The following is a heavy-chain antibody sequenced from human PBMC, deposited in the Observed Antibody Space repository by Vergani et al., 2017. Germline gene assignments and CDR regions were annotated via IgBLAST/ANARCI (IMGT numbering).Heavy chain of an antibody. CDR1: GFTFSSYA. V-gene: IGHV3-30-3*01. CDR3: ARVDTATGGGSYYYYYMDV. CDR2: ISYDGSNK. Sequence: VQLLESGGDLVQPGGSLRLSCAASGFTFSSYAMHWVRQAPGKGLEWVAVISYDGSNKYYADSVKGRFTISRDNSKNTLYLQMNSLRAEDTAVYYCARVDTATGGGSYYYYYMDVWGKGTTVTVSS. J-gene: IGHJ6*03. D-gene: IGHD5-18*01.